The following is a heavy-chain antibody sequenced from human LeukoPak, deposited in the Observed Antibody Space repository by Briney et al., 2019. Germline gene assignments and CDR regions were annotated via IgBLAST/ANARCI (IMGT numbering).Heavy chain of an antibody. Sequence: SETLSLTCTVSGGSISSSSYYWGWIRQPPGKGLERIGRIYYSGSTYYNPSLKSRVTISVDTSKNQFSLKLSSVTAADTAVYYCAVHDYYDSSGYLGDGMDVWGQGTTVTVSS. V-gene: IGHV4-39*01. CDR3: AVHDYYDSSGYLGDGMDV. J-gene: IGHJ6*02. D-gene: IGHD3-22*01. CDR2: IYYSGST. CDR1: GGSISSSSYY.